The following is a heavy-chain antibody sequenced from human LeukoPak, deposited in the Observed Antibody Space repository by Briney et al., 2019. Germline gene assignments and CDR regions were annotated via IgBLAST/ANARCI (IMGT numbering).Heavy chain of an antibody. CDR3: AKVARDNWNNNYFDY. J-gene: IGHJ4*02. CDR1: GFTVSSNY. V-gene: IGHV3-66*01. Sequence: PGGSLRLSCAASGFTVSSNYMSWVRQAPGKGLEWVSVIYSGGSTHYADSVKGRFTISRDNAKNTLYLQMNSLRAEDTAVYYCAKVARDNWNNNYFDYWGQGTLVTVSS. D-gene: IGHD1/OR15-1a*01. CDR2: IYSGGST.